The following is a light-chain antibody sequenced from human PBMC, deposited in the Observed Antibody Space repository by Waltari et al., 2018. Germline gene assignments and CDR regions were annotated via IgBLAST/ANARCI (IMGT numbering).Light chain of an antibody. V-gene: IGKV1-NL1*01. CDR3: HQYYTTPYT. Sequence: DIQMTQSPSSLSASVADRVTITCRASQGISNSLAWYQQKPGKAPKLLLYATSRLESGVPSRFSGSGSGTDYTLTINSLQPEDLATYYCHQYYTTPYTFGQGTKLEIK. J-gene: IGKJ2*01. CDR1: QGISNS. CDR2: ATS.